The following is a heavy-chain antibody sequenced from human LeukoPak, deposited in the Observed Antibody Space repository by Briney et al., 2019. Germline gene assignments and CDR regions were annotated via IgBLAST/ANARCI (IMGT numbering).Heavy chain of an antibody. J-gene: IGHJ6*03. V-gene: IGHV4-59*11. Sequence: SETLSLTCTVSGGSISSHYWSWIRQPPGKGLEWIGYIYYSGSTNYNPSLKSRVTISVDTSKNQFSLKLSSVTAADTAVYYCASGSGYYMDVWGKGTTVTVSS. CDR1: GGSISSHY. CDR2: IYYSGST. CDR3: ASGSGYYMDV. D-gene: IGHD1-26*01.